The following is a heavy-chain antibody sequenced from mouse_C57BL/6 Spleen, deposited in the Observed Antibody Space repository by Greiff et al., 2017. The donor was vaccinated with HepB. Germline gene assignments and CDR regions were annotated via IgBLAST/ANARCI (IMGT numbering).Heavy chain of an antibody. CDR3: ARSGECGGRGAMDY. V-gene: IGHV1-26*01. J-gene: IGHJ4*01. Sequence: EVQLQQSGPELVKPGASVKISCKASGYTFTDYYMNWVKQSHGKSLEWIGDINPKNGGTNYNQKFKGKATLTVDKSSSTAYMQLCSLTSEDSAVYYCARSGECGGRGAMDYWGKGTSVTVSS. CDR2: INPKNGGT. D-gene: IGHD2-13*01. CDR1: GYTFTDYY.